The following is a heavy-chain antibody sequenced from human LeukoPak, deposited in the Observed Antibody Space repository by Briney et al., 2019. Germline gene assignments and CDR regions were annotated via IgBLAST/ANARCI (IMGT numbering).Heavy chain of an antibody. V-gene: IGHV4-4*02. CDR1: GGSISSSNW. D-gene: IGHD3-10*01. CDR3: AREVFYGSGSPLFDY. J-gene: IGHJ4*02. CDR2: VYHSGST. Sequence: SGTLSLTCAVSGGSISSSNWWSWVRQPPGKGLEWIGEVYHSGSTNYNPSLKSRVTISIDKSKNQFSLKLSSVTAADTAVYYCAREVFYGSGSPLFDYWGQGTLVTVSS.